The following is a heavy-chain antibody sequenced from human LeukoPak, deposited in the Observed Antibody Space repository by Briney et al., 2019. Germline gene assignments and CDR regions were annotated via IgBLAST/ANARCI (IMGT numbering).Heavy chain of an antibody. V-gene: IGHV4-39*07. CDR3: ARELGCGGGSCYYYYYYMDV. CDR2: IYYSGST. Sequence: SETLSLTCTVSGGSISSSSYYWGWIRQPPGKGLEWIGSIYYSGSTYSNPSLKSRVTMSVATSKNQFSLRLRSVTAADTAVYYCARELGCGGGSCYYYYYYMDVWGKGTTVTISS. J-gene: IGHJ6*03. D-gene: IGHD2-15*01. CDR1: GGSISSSSYY.